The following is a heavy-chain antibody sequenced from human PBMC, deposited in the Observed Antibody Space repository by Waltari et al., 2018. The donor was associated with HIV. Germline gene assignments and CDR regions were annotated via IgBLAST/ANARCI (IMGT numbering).Heavy chain of an antibody. D-gene: IGHD3-22*01. CDR1: GSSISSRYY. CDR2: IYRTGTT. V-gene: IGHV4-38-2*02. J-gene: IGHJ3*01. CDR3: ARDQDYYDSSGYTCYAFDP. Sequence: QVRLQESGPGLVKPSETLSLTCSVSGSSISSRYYWGWIRQAPGKGREWIGSIYRTGTTYYNPALKSRVSVSLNMSKNQFSLKLSSVTAADTAVYYCARDQDYYDSSGYTCYAFDPWGQGTMVIVSS.